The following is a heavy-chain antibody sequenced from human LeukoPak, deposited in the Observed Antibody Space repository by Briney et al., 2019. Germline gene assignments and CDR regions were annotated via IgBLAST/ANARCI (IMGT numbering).Heavy chain of an antibody. D-gene: IGHD3-10*01. CDR3: ARGSGSAIDY. V-gene: IGHV1-69*13. Sequence: ASVKVSCKASGYTFTSYGISWVRQAPGQGLEWMGGIIPIFGTANYAQKFQGRVTITADESTSTAYMELSSLRSEDTAVYYCARGSGSAIDYWGQGTLVTVSS. J-gene: IGHJ4*02. CDR1: GYTFTSYG. CDR2: IIPIFGTA.